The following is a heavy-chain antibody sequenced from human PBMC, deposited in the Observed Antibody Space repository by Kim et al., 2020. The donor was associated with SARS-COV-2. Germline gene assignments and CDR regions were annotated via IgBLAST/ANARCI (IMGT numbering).Heavy chain of an antibody. CDR2: IYYSGST. D-gene: IGHD6-13*01. Sequence: SETLSLTCTVSSDSISSYYWSWIRQLPGKGLEWLGYIYYSGSTDYNPSLKSRVTISWDTSKNQVSLVVTSVSAADTAVYYCTRSAGRGSWHQFGYWGQG. CDR3: TRSAGRGSWHQFGY. CDR1: SDSISSYY. V-gene: IGHV4-59*01. J-gene: IGHJ4*02.